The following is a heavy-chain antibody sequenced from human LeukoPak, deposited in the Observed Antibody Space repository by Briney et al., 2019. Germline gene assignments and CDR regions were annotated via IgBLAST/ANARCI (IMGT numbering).Heavy chain of an antibody. CDR1: GFSFSDLY. D-gene: IGHD3-22*01. J-gene: IGHJ4*02. CDR3: AKDGGFITMIVVGFFDY. V-gene: IGHV3-11*01. Sequence: PGGSLRLSCAASGFSFSDLYMSWIRQAPGKGLEWVSYISSSGSTTYYADSVKGRFTISRDNAKNSLYLQLHSLRGEDTAVYYCAKDGGFITMIVVGFFDYWGQGTLVTVSS. CDR2: ISSSGSTT.